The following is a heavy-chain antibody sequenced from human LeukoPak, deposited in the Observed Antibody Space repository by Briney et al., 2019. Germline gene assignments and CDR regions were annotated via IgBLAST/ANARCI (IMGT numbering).Heavy chain of an antibody. Sequence: SETLSLTCTVSGGSISSSSYYRGWIRQPPGKGLEWIGSIYYSGSTNYNPSLKSRVTISVDTSKNQFSLKLSSVTAAHTAVYYCARGSRGWKTDWFDPWGQGTLVTVSS. D-gene: IGHD6-19*01. CDR2: IYYSGST. J-gene: IGHJ5*02. CDR1: GGSISSSSYY. CDR3: ARGSRGWKTDWFDP. V-gene: IGHV4-39*07.